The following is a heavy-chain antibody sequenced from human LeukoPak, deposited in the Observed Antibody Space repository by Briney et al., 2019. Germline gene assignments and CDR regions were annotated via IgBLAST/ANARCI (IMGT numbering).Heavy chain of an antibody. Sequence: SEALSHTCTVSGDSISRYYWSWIRQPPGKGLEWIAFIHYSGSTNYNPSLKSRVTISIDTSRNQFSLRLSSVTAADTAVYYCAKHLVATTPFFDYWGQGILVTVSS. J-gene: IGHJ4*02. D-gene: IGHD5-12*01. CDR3: AKHLVATTPFFDY. V-gene: IGHV4-59*08. CDR1: GDSISRYY. CDR2: IHYSGST.